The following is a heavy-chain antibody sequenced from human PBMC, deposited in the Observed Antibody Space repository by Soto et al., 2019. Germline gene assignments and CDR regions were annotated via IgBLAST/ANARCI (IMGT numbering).Heavy chain of an antibody. CDR1: GGSISSGGYY. V-gene: IGHV4-31*03. D-gene: IGHD3-10*01. CDR2: IYYSGST. CDR3: AGARITMVRGVISAPNYYYYGMDV. J-gene: IGHJ6*02. Sequence: SETLSLTCTVSGGSISSGGYYWSWIRQHPGKGLEWIGYIYYSGSTYYNPSLKSRVTISVDTSKNQFSLKLSSVTAADTAVYYCAGARITMVRGVISAPNYYYYGMDVWGQGTTVTGSS.